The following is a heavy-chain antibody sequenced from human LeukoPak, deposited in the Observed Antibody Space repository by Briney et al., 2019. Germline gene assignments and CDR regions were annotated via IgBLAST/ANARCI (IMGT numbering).Heavy chain of an antibody. V-gene: IGHV3-43*02. J-gene: IGHJ4*02. D-gene: IGHD5-12*01. Sequence: GGSLRLSCAASGFTFDDYAMHWVRQAPGKGLEWVSLISGDGGSTYYADSVKGRFTISRDNSKNSLYLQMNSLRTEGTALYYCAKNSGYDFSLDYWGQGTLVTVSS. CDR2: ISGDGGST. CDR3: AKNSGYDFSLDY. CDR1: GFTFDDYA.